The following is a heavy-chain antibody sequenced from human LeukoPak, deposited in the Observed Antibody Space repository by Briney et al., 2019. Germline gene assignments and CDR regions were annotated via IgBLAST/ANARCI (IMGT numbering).Heavy chain of an antibody. CDR2: ISGKTGTT. D-gene: IGHD5-24*01. CDR3: AKINSRDGYDYDSFDY. J-gene: IGHJ4*02. Sequence: GGSLRLSCAASGFTFNTYAMTWVRQAPGKGLEWVSCISGKTGTTYYADSVKGRFIISRDSSKTTLYLQMNSLRAEDTAVYYCAKINSRDGYDYDSFDYWGQGTLDTVSS. CDR1: GFTFNTYA. V-gene: IGHV3-23*01.